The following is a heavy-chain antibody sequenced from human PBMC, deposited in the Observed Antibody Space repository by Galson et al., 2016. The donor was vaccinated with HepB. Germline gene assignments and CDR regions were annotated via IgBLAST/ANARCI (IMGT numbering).Heavy chain of an antibody. Sequence: SLRLSCAASEFTFSSYWMTWVRQAPGKGLEWIANIKGDGSKIQYVDSVRGRFTISRDNVKNLLYLQMNSLRAEDTAVYYCARDRNYYDGSSYYDVCDIWGQGTMVTVSS. CDR1: EFTFSSYW. V-gene: IGHV3-7*03. J-gene: IGHJ3*02. CDR2: IKGDGSKI. D-gene: IGHD3-22*01. CDR3: ARDRNYYDGSSYYDVCDI.